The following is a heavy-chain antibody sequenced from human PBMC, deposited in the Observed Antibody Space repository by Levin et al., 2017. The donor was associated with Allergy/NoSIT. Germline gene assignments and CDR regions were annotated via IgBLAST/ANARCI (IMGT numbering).Heavy chain of an antibody. V-gene: IGHV3-23*01. D-gene: IGHD1-1*01. CDR1: GFTFSSYA. CDR2: ISGSGGST. Sequence: AASVKVSCAASGFTFSSYAMSWVRQAPGKGLEWVSAISGSGGSTYYADSVKGRFTISRDNSKNTLYLQMNSLRAEDTAVYYCAKMAWKGLAYYFDYWGQGTLVTVSS. J-gene: IGHJ4*02. CDR3: AKMAWKGLAYYFDY.